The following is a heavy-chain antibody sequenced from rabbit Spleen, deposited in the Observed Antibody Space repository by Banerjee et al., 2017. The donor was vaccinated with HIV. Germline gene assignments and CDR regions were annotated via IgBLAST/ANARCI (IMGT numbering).Heavy chain of an antibody. J-gene: IGHJ6*01. V-gene: IGHV1S45*01. CDR2: INAVTGKS. D-gene: IGHD8-1*01. CDR3: ARDTGSSFSTYGMDL. CDR1: GVSFSDKAV. Sequence: EQLEESGGGLVKPEGSLTLTCKASGVSFSDKAVMCWVRQAPGKGLEWIACINAVTGKSVYASWAKGRFTMSRTSSTTVTLQMTSLTVADTAAYFCARDTGSSFSTYGMDLWGPGTLVTVS.